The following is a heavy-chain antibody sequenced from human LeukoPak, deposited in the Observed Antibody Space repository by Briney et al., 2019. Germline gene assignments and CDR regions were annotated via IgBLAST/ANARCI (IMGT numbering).Heavy chain of an antibody. V-gene: IGHV3-30-3*01. D-gene: IGHD2-15*01. Sequence: GRSLRLSCAASGFTFSSYAMHWVRQAPGKGLEWVAVISYDGSNKYYADSVKGRFTISRDNSKNTLYLQMNSLRAEDTAVYYCARGYGYGMDVWGQGTTVTVS. CDR3: ARGYGYGMDV. J-gene: IGHJ6*02. CDR2: ISYDGSNK. CDR1: GFTFSSYA.